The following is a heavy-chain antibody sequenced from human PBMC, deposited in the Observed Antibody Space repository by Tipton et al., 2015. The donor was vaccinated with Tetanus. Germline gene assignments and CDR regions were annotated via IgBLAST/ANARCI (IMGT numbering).Heavy chain of an antibody. CDR2: ISSTSRYI. CDR1: GFTFSTTK. CDR3: AKALGSSAWYGT. Sequence: SLRLSCGVSGFTFSTTKMNWVRQAPGRGLEWVSSISSTSRYINYAASLEGRFTISRDNAKNTLSLQMNSLRGEDTAVYYCAKALGSSAWYGTWGQGTLITVSP. D-gene: IGHD6-13*01. V-gene: IGHV3-21*04. J-gene: IGHJ5*02.